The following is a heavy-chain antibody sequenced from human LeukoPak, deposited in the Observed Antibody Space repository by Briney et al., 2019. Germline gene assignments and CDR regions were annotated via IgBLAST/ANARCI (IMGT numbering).Heavy chain of an antibody. CDR2: TYYRSKWYN. J-gene: IGHJ4*02. Sequence: SQTLSLTCAISGDSVSSNSAAWNWIRQSPSRGLEWLGRTYYRSKWYNDYAVSVKSRITINPDTSKNQFSLQLNSVTPEDTAVCYCARDQGGIVVVPAAIIAYDYWGQGTLVTVSS. V-gene: IGHV6-1*01. D-gene: IGHD2-2*01. CDR3: ARDQGGIVVVPAAIIAYDY. CDR1: GDSVSSNSAA.